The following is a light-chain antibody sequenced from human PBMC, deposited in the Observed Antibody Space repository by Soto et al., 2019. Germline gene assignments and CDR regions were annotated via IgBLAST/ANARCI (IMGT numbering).Light chain of an antibody. CDR3: QSYDSSLSGSV. Sequence: QSVLTQPPSVSGASGQRVTISCTGSSSNIGAGYDVHWYQQLPGTAPKLLIHGNSNRPSGVPDRFSGSKSGTSASLAITGLQAEDEADYYCQSYDSSLSGSVFGGGTQLTVL. CDR2: GNS. J-gene: IGLJ7*01. V-gene: IGLV1-40*01. CDR1: SSNIGAGYD.